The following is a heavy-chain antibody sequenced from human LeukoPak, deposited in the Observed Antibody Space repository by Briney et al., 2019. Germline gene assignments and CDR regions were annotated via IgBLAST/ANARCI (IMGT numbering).Heavy chain of an antibody. J-gene: IGHJ4*02. CDR1: GGSFSGYY. V-gene: IGHV4-34*01. CDR2: INHSGST. Sequence: PSETLSLTCAVSGGSFSGYYWSWIRQTPGKGLEWIGEINHSGSTNYNPSLKSRVTISVDTSKNQFSLKLSSVTAADTAVYYCARLYDSSGYYYETNWGQGTLVTVSS. D-gene: IGHD3-22*01. CDR3: ARLYDSSGYYYETN.